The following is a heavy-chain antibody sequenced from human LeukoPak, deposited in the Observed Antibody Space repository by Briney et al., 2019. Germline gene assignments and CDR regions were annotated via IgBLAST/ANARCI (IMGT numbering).Heavy chain of an antibody. CDR3: ASSNSIHLLFDY. Sequence: SETLSLTCTVSGGSISSYYWSWIRQPPGKGLEWIGYIYYSGSTNYNPSLKSRGTISVDTSKNQFSLKLSSVTAADTAVYYCASSNSIHLLFDYWGQGTLVTVSS. J-gene: IGHJ4*02. D-gene: IGHD1-1*01. CDR2: IYYSGST. CDR1: GGSISSYY. V-gene: IGHV4-59*08.